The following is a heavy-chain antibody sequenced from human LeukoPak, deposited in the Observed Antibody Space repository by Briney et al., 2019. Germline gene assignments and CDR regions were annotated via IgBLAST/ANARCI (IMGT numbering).Heavy chain of an antibody. D-gene: IGHD3-22*01. V-gene: IGHV4-61*09. J-gene: IGHJ4*02. Sequence: SETLSLTCTVSGGSVSTGSYDWSWIRQPAGRGLEWMRQINTRGTMNYNASLKSRVRISVETSKNQFSLRLSSVTAADTAVYFCARGILRDYYDSSGFYHRGGVGYWGQGTLVTVSS. CDR3: ARGILRDYYDSSGFYHRGGVGY. CDR1: GGSVSTGSYD. CDR2: INTRGTM.